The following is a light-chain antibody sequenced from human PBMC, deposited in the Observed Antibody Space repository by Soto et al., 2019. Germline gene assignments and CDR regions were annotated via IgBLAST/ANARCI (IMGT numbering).Light chain of an antibody. CDR1: QNINNY. CDR2: AS. J-gene: IGKJ2*01. V-gene: IGKV1-39*01. Sequence: DIQMTQSPSSLSASVGDRVSITCRASQNINNYLNWYQEKPGKAPKLLIYASSLQSGVPSRFSGSRSGTDFTLTISSLQPEDFAIYYCQQSYSIPYTFGQGTKLQIK. CDR3: QQSYSIPYT.